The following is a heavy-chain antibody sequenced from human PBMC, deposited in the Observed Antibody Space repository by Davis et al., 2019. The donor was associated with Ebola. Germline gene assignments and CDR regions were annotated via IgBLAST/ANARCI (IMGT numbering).Heavy chain of an antibody. CDR3: ARGDYNNHIDY. V-gene: IGHV4/OR15-8*01. D-gene: IGHD4-11*01. J-gene: IGHJ4*02. Sequence: PSETLSLTCSVSGGSISSGDHYWNWVRQPPGKRPEWIGEMYHTGSINDNPSLKSRVTISLDKSKNQFSLNLTSVTAADTAVYYCARGDYNNHIDYWGQGTLVTVSS. CDR1: GGSISSGDHY. CDR2: MYHTGSI.